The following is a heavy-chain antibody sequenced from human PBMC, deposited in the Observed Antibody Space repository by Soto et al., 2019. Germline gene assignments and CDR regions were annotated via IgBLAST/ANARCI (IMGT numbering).Heavy chain of an antibody. CDR3: ARHLHPTTWSCYFDF. J-gene: IGHJ4*02. D-gene: IGHD2-8*02. V-gene: IGHV4-59*08. CDR1: GGSMSDYY. Sequence: PSETLSLTCTVSGGSMSDYYWSWIRQPPGRGLECIGYIHNSGITNYNASLKGRVNISMNTAKNQFSLRLSSVTAADTALYYCARHLHPTTWSCYFDFWGQGTLVTVSS. CDR2: IHNSGIT.